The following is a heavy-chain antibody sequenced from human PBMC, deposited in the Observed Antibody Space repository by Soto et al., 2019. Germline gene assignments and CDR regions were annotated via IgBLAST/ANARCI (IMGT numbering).Heavy chain of an antibody. CDR1: GGSISSYY. V-gene: IGHV4-59*08. CDR3: ATTTGSADY. Sequence: QVQLQESGPGLVKPSETLSLTCTVSGGSISSYYWSWIRQPPGKGLEWIGYIYYSGSTNYNPSLKSRVTISVDTSKNQFSLKLSSVTAADTAVYYCATTTGSADYWGQGTLVTVSS. D-gene: IGHD3-9*01. CDR2: IYYSGST. J-gene: IGHJ4*02.